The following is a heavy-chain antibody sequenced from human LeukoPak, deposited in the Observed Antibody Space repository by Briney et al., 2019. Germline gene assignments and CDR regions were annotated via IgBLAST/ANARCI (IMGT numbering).Heavy chain of an antibody. Sequence: GGSLRLSCAASGFTFSSYWMSWVRQPPGEGLEGVANIKQDGSEKYYVDSVKGRFTVSRDNAKNSLYLQMNSLRVEDTAMYYCAKVAASGISPTDYWGQGTLVTVSS. CDR3: AKVAASGISPTDY. V-gene: IGHV3-7*01. CDR2: IKQDGSEK. J-gene: IGHJ4*02. CDR1: GFTFSSYW. D-gene: IGHD6-13*01.